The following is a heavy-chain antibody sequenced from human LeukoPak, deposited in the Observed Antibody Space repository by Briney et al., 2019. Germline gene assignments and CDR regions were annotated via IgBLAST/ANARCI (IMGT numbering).Heavy chain of an antibody. J-gene: IGHJ4*02. CDR2: INPNSGGT. D-gene: IGHD5-24*01. Sequence: GASVKVSCKASGYTFTGYYMHWVRQAPGQGLEWMGWINPNSGGTNYAQKFQGRVTMTRDTSISTAYMELSRLRSDDTAVYYCARDGYNLPQPPYYFDYWGQGTLVTVSS. CDR3: ARDGYNLPQPPYYFDY. CDR1: GYTFTGYY. V-gene: IGHV1-2*02.